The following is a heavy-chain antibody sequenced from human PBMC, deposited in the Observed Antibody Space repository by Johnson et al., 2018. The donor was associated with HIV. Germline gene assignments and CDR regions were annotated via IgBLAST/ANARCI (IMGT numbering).Heavy chain of an antibody. CDR2: ISYDGSNK. CDR3: AREGKDAFDI. J-gene: IGHJ3*02. V-gene: IGHV3-30*19. CDR1: GFTFSSYG. D-gene: IGHD3-10*01. Sequence: QVQLVESGGGVVQPGGSLRLSCAASGFTFSSYGMHWVRQAPGKGLEWLAVISYDGSNKYYADSVKGRFTISRDNSKNTLYLQMNSLRAEDTAVYYCAREGKDAFDIWGQGTMVTVSS.